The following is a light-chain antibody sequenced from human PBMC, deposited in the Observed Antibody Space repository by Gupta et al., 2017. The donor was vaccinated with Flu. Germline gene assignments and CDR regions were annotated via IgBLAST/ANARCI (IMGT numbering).Light chain of an antibody. V-gene: IGKV1-5*03. CDR2: KAS. J-gene: IGKJ1*01. CDR1: QSISTW. Sequence: STLYASVGDRVTITCRASQSISTWLAWYQQKPGKAPKLLIYKASTLGSGVPSRFSGSGSGTEFTLAISSLQPDDFATYFCLQYYSYSQRTFGQGTKVEFK. CDR3: LQYYSYSQRT.